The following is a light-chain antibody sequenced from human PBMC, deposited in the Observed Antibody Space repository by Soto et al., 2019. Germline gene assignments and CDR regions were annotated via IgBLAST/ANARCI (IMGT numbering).Light chain of an antibody. CDR2: EVS. V-gene: IGLV2-23*02. J-gene: IGLJ3*02. Sequence: QSVLTQPASVSGSPGQSVTISCTGTSNDVGSYKLVSWYQQHPDKAPKLIIYEVSQRPSGVSNRFSGSKSGNTASLTISGLQAEDEAEYYCCSYARNTTWVFGGGTKVTVL. CDR3: CSYARNTTWV. CDR1: SNDVGSYKL.